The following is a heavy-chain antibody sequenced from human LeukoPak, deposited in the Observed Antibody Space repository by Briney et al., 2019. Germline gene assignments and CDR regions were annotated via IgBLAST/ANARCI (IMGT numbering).Heavy chain of an antibody. V-gene: IGHV4-34*01. D-gene: IGHD3-3*01. J-gene: IGHJ4*02. CDR2: INHSGST. CDR1: GGSFSGYY. CDR3: AKTYYDFWSGSVGTFDH. Sequence: SETLSLTCAVYGGSFSGYYWSWIRQPPGKGLEWIGEINHSGSTNYNPSLKSRVTISVDTSKNQFSLKLSSVTAADTAVYYCAKTYYDFWSGSVGTFDHWGQGTLVTVSS.